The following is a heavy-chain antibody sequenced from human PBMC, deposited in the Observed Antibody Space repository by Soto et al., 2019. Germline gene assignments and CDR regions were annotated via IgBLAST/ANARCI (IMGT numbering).Heavy chain of an antibody. J-gene: IGHJ4*02. Sequence: SETLSLTCSVSGDSISGGDYYWSWIRQPPGEALEWIGHIHYSGSTYYNASLKSRLTVSMDTSKNQFSLNLNSVTAADTAVYYCARYQRALRYFDYWGQGILVTVSS. CDR3: ARYQRALRYFDY. V-gene: IGHV4-30-4*01. CDR1: GDSISGGDYY. CDR2: IHYSGST.